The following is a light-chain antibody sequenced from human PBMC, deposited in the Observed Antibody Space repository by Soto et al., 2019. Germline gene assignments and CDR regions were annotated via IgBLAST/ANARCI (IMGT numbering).Light chain of an antibody. CDR3: QQRTNWPET. CDR2: DAS. Sequence: EIVLTQSPATLSLSPGERATLSCRASQSVGSYLAWYQHKPGQAPRLLIYDASNRATGIPARFSGSGSGTDFTLTISSLEPEDFAVYSCQQRTNWPETFGQGTKLEIK. CDR1: QSVGSY. J-gene: IGKJ2*01. V-gene: IGKV3-11*01.